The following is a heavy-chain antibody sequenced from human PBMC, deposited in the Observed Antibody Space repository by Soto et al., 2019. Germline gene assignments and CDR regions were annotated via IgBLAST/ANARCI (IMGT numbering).Heavy chain of an antibody. D-gene: IGHD2-2*01. V-gene: IGHV1-69*01. CDR1: GGTFGSYA. Sequence: QVQLVQSGAEVKKPGSSVKVSCKASGGTFGSYAISWVRQAPGQGLEWMGGIIPIPGTANYAQKFQGRVTIAADESTSTAYTELSSLRSEDKAVYYCARSQGSSTSLEIYYYYYYGMDVWGQGTTVTGSS. CDR2: IIPIPGTA. J-gene: IGHJ6*02. CDR3: ARSQGSSTSLEIYYYYYYGMDV.